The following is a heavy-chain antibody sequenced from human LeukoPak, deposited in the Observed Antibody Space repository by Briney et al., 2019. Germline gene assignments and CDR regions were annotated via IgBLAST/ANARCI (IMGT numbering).Heavy chain of an antibody. J-gene: IGHJ4*01. V-gene: IGHV1-2*02. Sequence: ASVKVSCKASGYSFTGYFIHWVRQAPGQGLEWMGCIDPNSGDTKYAQKFQGRVSMPRDTSTRTAYMELSRLRSDDTAVYFCARSGSTGYSLDYWGDGNLVTVSS. D-gene: IGHD3-22*01. CDR2: IDPNSGDT. CDR1: GYSFTGYF. CDR3: ARSGSTGYSLDY.